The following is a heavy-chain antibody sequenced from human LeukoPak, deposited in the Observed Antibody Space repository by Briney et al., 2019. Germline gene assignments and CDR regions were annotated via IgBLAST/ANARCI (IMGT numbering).Heavy chain of an antibody. CDR1: GYIFTSYW. CDR2: IHPSDSDT. D-gene: IGHD6-19*01. J-gene: IGHJ6*02. CDR3: ARRVYSGRDDYYYGMDV. V-gene: IGHV5-51*01. Sequence: GESLKISCKGSGYIFTSYWIGWVRQMPRKGLEWMGIIHPSDSDTRYSQSFQGQVIILADKSISTAYLQWGSLRASDTAMYYCARRVYSGRDDYYYGMDVWGQGTTVTVSS.